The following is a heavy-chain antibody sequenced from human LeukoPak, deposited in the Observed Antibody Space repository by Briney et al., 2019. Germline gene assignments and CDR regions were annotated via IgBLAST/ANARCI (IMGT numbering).Heavy chain of an antibody. V-gene: IGHV3-21*01. J-gene: IGHJ3*02. D-gene: IGHD2-2*01. CDR2: ISTSSIYI. Sequence: GGSLRLSCAASGFTFSSYSMNWVRQAPGKGLEWVSSISTSSIYIYYADSMKGRFTISRDNAKKSLYLQMNSLRAEDTAVYYCARGHGVVAASDDAFDIWGQGTLVTVSS. CDR1: GFTFSSYS. CDR3: ARGHGVVAASDDAFDI.